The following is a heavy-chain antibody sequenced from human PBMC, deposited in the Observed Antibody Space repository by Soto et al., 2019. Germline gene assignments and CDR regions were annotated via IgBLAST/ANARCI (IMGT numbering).Heavy chain of an antibody. CDR2: ISDDGSTA. D-gene: IGHD1-1*01. CDR3: TRGPRVSSTGTGAH. J-gene: IGHJ4*02. CDR1: GFTFSAYW. Sequence: GGSLRLSCSVSGFTFSAYWMHWVRQVPGRGLTWVSRISDDGSTATYADSVKGRFVISRDNAKNSLYLEMNTLRADDSGLYYCTRGPRVSSTGTGAHWGRGTLVTVSS. V-gene: IGHV3-74*01.